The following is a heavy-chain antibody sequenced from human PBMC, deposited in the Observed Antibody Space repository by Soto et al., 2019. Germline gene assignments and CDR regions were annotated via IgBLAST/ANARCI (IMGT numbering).Heavy chain of an antibody. D-gene: IGHD6-19*01. CDR2: IIPILGIA. CDR3: ATLHPVAGNLYFDY. CDR1: GGTFSSYT. J-gene: IGHJ4*02. V-gene: IGHV1-69*02. Sequence: SVKVSCKASGGTFSSYTISWVRQAPGQGLEWMGRIIPILGIANYAQKFQGRVTITADKSTSTAYMELSSLRSEDTAVYYCATLHPVAGNLYFDYSGQGTLVTVAS.